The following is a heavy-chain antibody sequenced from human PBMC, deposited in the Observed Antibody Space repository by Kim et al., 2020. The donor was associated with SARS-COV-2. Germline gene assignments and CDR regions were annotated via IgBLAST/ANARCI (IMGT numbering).Heavy chain of an antibody. V-gene: IGHV3-23*01. CDR1: GFTFSSYG. D-gene: IGHD6-19*01. Sequence: GGSLRLSCAGSGFTFSSYGMSWVRQAPGKGLEWVSGISGSGDKTYYADSVEGRFTISRESSKNTLYLQMNSLRAEDTAVYYCTKPYVTGWLNPPYSDFWGQGTLVIVSS. J-gene: IGHJ4*02. CDR2: ISGSGDKT. CDR3: TKPYVTGWLNPPYSDF.